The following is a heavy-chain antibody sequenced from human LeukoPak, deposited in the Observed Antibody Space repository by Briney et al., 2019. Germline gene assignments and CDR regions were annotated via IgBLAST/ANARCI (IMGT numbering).Heavy chain of an antibody. CDR1: GGSINSKNYY. D-gene: IGHD3-22*01. CDR2: MYYSGST. V-gene: IGHV4-39*01. Sequence: SETLSLTCSVSGGSINSKNYYWGWIRQPPGKGLEWIGTMYYSGSTYYNPSLKSRVTISVDTSKNQFSLKLSSVTAADTAVYYCSSGYYYIDYWGQGTLVTVSS. J-gene: IGHJ4*02. CDR3: SSGYYYIDY.